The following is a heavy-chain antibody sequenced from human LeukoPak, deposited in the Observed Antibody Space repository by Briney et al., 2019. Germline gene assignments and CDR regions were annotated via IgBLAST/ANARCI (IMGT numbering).Heavy chain of an antibody. CDR3: ARLLGFWSGYDY. V-gene: IGHV3-33*01. Sequence: PGKSLRLSCAASGFTFSSYGMHWVRQAPGKGLEWVAVIWDDGSNKYYVDSVKGRFTISRDNSKNTLYLQMNSLRAEDTAVYYCARLLGFWSGYDYWGQGTLVTVSS. D-gene: IGHD3-3*01. CDR1: GFTFSSYG. J-gene: IGHJ4*02. CDR2: IWDDGSNK.